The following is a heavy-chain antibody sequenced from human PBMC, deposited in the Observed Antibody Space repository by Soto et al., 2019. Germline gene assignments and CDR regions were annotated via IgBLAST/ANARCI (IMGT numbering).Heavy chain of an antibody. Sequence: SETLSLTCTVSGGSISSSSYYWGWIRQPPGKGLGWIGSIYYSGSTYYNPSLKSRVTISVDTSKNQFSLKLSSVTAADTAVYYCARLAAAVMYYDYYYEQVWVKASRVTVS. J-gene: IGHJ6*03. CDR2: IYYSGST. D-gene: IGHD6-13*01. CDR1: GGSISSSSYY. CDR3: ARLAAAVMYYDYYYEQV. V-gene: IGHV4-39*01.